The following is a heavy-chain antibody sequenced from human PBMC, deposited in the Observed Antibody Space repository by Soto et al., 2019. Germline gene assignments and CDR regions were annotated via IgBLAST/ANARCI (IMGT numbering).Heavy chain of an antibody. CDR1: GFTFSKYA. J-gene: IGHJ4*01. CDR3: AKTSGGGYPESRVFDY. V-gene: IGHV3-23*01. D-gene: IGHD1-26*01. CDR2: ITYDGGDT. Sequence: WWSLRLSCAASGFTFSKYAMSWFRQVPGKGLEWVSVITYDGGDTLQAESVRGRFTIFRDNLKNTLYLQMISLRAEDAAIYYCAKTSGGGYPESRVFDYWGRGTLVTVSS.